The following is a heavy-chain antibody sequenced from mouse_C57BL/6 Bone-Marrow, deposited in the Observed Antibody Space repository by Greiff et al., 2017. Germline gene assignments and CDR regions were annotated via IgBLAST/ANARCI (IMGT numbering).Heavy chain of an antibody. D-gene: IGHD2-5*01. V-gene: IGHV1-82*01. Sequence: VQLQQPGPELVKPGASVKISCKASGYAFSSSWMNWVKQRPGKGLEWIGRIYPGDGDTNYNGKFKGKATLTADKSSSTAYMQLSSLTSEDSAVYFCARYYSNSYWGQGTTRTVSS. CDR1: GYAFSSSW. J-gene: IGHJ2*01. CDR3: ARYYSNSY. CDR2: IYPGDGDT.